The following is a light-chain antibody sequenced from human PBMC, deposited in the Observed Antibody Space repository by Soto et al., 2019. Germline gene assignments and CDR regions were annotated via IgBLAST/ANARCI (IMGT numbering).Light chain of an antibody. Sequence: EIVLTQSPGTLSLSPGERATLSCRASQSVSSSYLAWYHQKPGQAPRLLIYGASSRATGIPDRFSGSGSGTHFTLTISRLEPEDFAVYYCQQYGSSPLVTFGQGTRLVIK. CDR3: QQYGSSPLVT. V-gene: IGKV3-20*01. J-gene: IGKJ5*01. CDR1: QSVSSSY. CDR2: GAS.